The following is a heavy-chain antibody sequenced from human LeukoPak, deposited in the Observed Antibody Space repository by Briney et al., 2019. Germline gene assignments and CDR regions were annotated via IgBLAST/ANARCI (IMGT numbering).Heavy chain of an antibody. D-gene: IGHD3-9*01. Sequence: GESLKISCRASGYSFITYWISWLRQTPGKDLEWMGRIDPTDSYIDYNPSFQGHVTLSADKSISTAYLQWTSLKASDTAMYYCARLDILTGYYYGMDVWGQGTTVTVSS. J-gene: IGHJ6*02. CDR1: GYSFITYW. CDR2: IDPTDSYI. CDR3: ARLDILTGYYYGMDV. V-gene: IGHV5-10-1*01.